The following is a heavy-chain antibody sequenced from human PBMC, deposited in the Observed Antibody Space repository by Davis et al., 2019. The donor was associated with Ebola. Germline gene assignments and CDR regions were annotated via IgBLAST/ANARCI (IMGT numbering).Heavy chain of an antibody. Sequence: PGGSLRLSCADSAITFSSYAMTWVRQAPGKGLEWVSASSGSGGNTYYADSVKGRFTVSRDNSKKTMYLQMNSLRGEDTAVYYCARSGLSFGVVKYHYGMDVWGKGTTVTVSS. D-gene: IGHD3-3*01. CDR1: AITFSSYA. CDR3: ARSGLSFGVVKYHYGMDV. CDR2: SSGSGGNT. J-gene: IGHJ6*04. V-gene: IGHV3-23*01.